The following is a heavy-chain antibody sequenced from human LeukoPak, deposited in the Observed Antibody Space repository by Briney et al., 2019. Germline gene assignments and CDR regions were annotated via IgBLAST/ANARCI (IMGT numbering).Heavy chain of an antibody. J-gene: IGHJ4*02. CDR1: GGSISSGDYY. V-gene: IGHV4-30-4*01. D-gene: IGHD3-9*01. CDR2: IYYSGST. Sequence: KPAETLSLTCTVSGGSISSGDYYWSWIRQPPGKGLEWIGYIYYSGSTYYNPSLKSRVTISVDTSKNQFSLKLSSVTAADTAVYYCASIDFDWLDDYWGQGTLVTVSS. CDR3: ASIDFDWLDDY.